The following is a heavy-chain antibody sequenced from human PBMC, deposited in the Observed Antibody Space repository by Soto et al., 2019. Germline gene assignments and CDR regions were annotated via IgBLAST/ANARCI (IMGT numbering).Heavy chain of an antibody. V-gene: IGHV3-23*01. J-gene: IGHJ5*02. D-gene: IGHD3-3*01. CDR1: GFTFSSYA. Sequence: AGGSLRLSCAASGFTFSSYAMSWVRQAPGKGLEWVSAISGSGGSTYYADSVKGRFTISRDNSKNTLYLQMNSLRAEDTAVYYCAKGGIFGVVITHNWFDPWGQGTLVTVSS. CDR3: AKGGIFGVVITHNWFDP. CDR2: ISGSGGST.